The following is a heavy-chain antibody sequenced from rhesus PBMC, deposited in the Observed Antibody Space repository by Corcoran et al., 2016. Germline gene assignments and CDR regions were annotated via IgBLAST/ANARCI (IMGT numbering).Heavy chain of an antibody. J-gene: IGHJ3*01. CDR2: IYGSGGSN. CDR3: ASADLYYEDDYGYYYPVGAVDF. CDR1: GGSISGYYY. Sequence: QVQLQESGPGLVKPSETLSLTCAVSGGSISGYYYWSCIRQPPGKGLEWIGIIYGSGGSNYLNPSLKSRVTLSVDTSSDQFSLERSSVTAADTAVYYCASADLYYEDDYGYYYPVGAVDFWGQGLRVTVSS. D-gene: IGHD3-9*01. V-gene: IGHV4S14*01.